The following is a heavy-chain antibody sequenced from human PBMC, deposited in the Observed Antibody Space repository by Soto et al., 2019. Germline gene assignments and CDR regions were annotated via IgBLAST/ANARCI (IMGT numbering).Heavy chain of an antibody. Sequence: PGGSLRLSCAASGFTFSSYSMNWVRQAPGKGLEWVSSISSSSSYIYYADSVKGRFTISRDNAKNSLYLQMNSLRAEDTAVYYCARDRSGDSSSWYDAFDIWGQGTMVTVSS. CDR1: GFTFSSYS. D-gene: IGHD6-6*01. CDR2: ISSSSSYI. CDR3: ARDRSGDSSSWYDAFDI. V-gene: IGHV3-21*01. J-gene: IGHJ3*02.